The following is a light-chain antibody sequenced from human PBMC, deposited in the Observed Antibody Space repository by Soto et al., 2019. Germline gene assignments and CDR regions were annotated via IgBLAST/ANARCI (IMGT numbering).Light chain of an antibody. CDR3: LQDHSYLT. CDR1: QGIGSD. CDR2: AVS. Sequence: AIEMTQSPSSLSASVGDRVTITCRASQGIGSDLAWYQQRPGKAPNLLIYAVSILQNGVPSRFSGGGSGTDFTLTISSLQPEDFATYYCLQDHSYLTFGGGTRVESK. V-gene: IGKV1-6*01. J-gene: IGKJ4*01.